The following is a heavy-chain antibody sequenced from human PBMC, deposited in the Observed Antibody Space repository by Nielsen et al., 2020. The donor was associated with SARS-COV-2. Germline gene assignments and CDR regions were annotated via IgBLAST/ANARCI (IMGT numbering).Heavy chain of an antibody. Sequence: VRQAPGKGLEWVAVISYDGSNKYYADSVKGRFTISRDNSKNTLYLQMNSLRAEDTAVYYCARVGSSSGYYFYYYYYMDVWGKGTTVTVSS. CDR2: ISYDGSNK. J-gene: IGHJ6*03. CDR3: ARVGSSSGYYFYYYYYMDV. D-gene: IGHD3-22*01. V-gene: IGHV3-33*05.